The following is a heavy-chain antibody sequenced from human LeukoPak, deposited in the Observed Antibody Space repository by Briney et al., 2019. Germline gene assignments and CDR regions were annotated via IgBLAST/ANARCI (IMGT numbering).Heavy chain of an antibody. CDR2: IYYSGST. CDR1: GGSISSGGYY. CDR3: ARDKGDLLSLDY. V-gene: IGHV4-31*03. Sequence: PSETLSLTCTVSGGSISSGGYYWSWIRRHPGKGLEWIGYIYYSGSTYYNPSLKSRVTISVDASKNQFSLKLSSVTAADTAVYYCARDKGDLLSLDYWGQGTLVTVSS. D-gene: IGHD2-15*01. J-gene: IGHJ4*02.